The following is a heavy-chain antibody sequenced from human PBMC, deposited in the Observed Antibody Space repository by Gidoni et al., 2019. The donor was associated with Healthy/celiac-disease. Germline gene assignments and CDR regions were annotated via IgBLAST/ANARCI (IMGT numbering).Heavy chain of an antibody. J-gene: IGHJ6*03. CDR1: GGSFSGYY. Sequence: QVQLQQWGAGLLKPSETLSLTCAVYGGSFSGYYWSWIRQPPGKGLEWIGEINHSGSTNYNPSLKSRVTISVDTSKNQFSLKLSSVTAADTAVYYCARFWGYCTNGVCYFPRREPKGYYYYYMDVWGKGTTVTVSS. D-gene: IGHD2-8*01. V-gene: IGHV4-34*01. CDR2: INHSGST. CDR3: ARFWGYCTNGVCYFPRREPKGYYYYYMDV.